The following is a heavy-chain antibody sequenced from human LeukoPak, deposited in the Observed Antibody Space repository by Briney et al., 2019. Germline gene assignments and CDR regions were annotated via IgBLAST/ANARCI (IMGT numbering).Heavy chain of an antibody. CDR3: ARGPYYSSSSNSGFDY. Sequence: ASVKVSCKASGYTFTSYDINWVRQATGQGLEWMGWMNPNSGNTGYAQKFQGRVTITRNTSISTAYMELSSLRSEDTAVYYCARGPYYSSSSNSGFDYWGQGALVTVSS. J-gene: IGHJ4*02. CDR2: MNPNSGNT. V-gene: IGHV1-8*03. CDR1: GYTFTSYD. D-gene: IGHD6-6*01.